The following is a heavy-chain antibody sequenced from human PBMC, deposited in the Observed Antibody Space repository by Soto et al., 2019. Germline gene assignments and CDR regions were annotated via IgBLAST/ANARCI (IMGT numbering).Heavy chain of an antibody. D-gene: IGHD4-17*01. J-gene: IGHJ4*02. Sequence: QVQLVQSGAEVKKPGSSVKVSCKASGGTFSSYTISWVRQAPGQGLEWMGRIIPILGIANYAQKFQCRVTITADKSTSTAYMELSSLRSEDTAVYYCAREKGTVEPFDYWGQGALVTVSS. CDR1: GGTFSSYT. CDR3: AREKGTVEPFDY. CDR2: IIPILGIA. V-gene: IGHV1-69*08.